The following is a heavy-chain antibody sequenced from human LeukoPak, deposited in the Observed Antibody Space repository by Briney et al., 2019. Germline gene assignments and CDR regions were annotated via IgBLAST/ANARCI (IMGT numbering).Heavy chain of an antibody. CDR2: LYSGGST. V-gene: IGHV3-66*04. CDR3: ARLMRNHYDSVSFFHY. D-gene: IGHD3-10*01. CDR1: EFFVTSNY. J-gene: IGHJ4*02. Sequence: GGSLRLSCAASEFFVTSNYMSWVRQAPGKGLYWVSVLYSGGSTYYADSVKGRFTISRDTSKNTLYLQMNSLRVEDTAAYYCARLMRNHYDSVSFFHYWGQGTLVIVSS.